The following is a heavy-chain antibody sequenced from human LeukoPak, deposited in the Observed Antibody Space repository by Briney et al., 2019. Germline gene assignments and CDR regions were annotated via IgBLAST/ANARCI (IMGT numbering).Heavy chain of an antibody. CDR2: ISYDGSNK. CDR3: ANQDY. V-gene: IGHV3-30*14. J-gene: IGHJ4*02. Sequence: VSSLKLSCAASGYTFTSYYMHWVRQAPGKGLEWVAVISYDGSNKYYADSVKGRFTISRDNSKNTLYLQMDTLRAEDTAAYYFANQDYWGERALLSLSS. CDR1: GYTFTSYY.